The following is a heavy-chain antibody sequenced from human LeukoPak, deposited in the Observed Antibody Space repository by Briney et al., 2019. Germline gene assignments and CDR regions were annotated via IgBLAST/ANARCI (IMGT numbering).Heavy chain of an antibody. CDR2: IHSGGST. Sequence: GGSLRLSCAASGFTVSSNYMSWVRQAPRKGLEWVSAIHSGGSTYYADSVKGRFTISRDNSKNTLYLQLNSLRAEDTAVYYCARDLRVGAAHWGQGTLVTVSS. CDR1: GFTVSSNY. V-gene: IGHV3-66*01. CDR3: ARDLRVGAAH. J-gene: IGHJ4*02. D-gene: IGHD1-26*01.